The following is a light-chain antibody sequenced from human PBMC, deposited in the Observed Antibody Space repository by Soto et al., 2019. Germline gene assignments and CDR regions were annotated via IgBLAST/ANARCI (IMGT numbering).Light chain of an antibody. CDR3: QSYDSSLSGSDVV. CDR2: GNS. Sequence: QSVLPQPPSVSGAPGQRVTISCTGSSSNIGAGYDVHWYQQLPGTAPKLLIYGNSNRPSGVPDRFSGSKSGTSASLAITGLQAEDEADYYCQSYDSSLSGSDVVFGGGTKVTVL. CDR1: SSNIGAGYD. V-gene: IGLV1-40*01. J-gene: IGLJ2*01.